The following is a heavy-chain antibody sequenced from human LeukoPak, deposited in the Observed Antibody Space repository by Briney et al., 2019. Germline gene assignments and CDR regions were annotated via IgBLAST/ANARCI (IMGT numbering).Heavy chain of an antibody. Sequence: GSLRLSCAASGFTFSSYEMNWVRQAPGKGLEWVSYIGSSGSTIYYADSVKGRFTISRDNAKNSLYLQMNSLRAEDTAVYYCARTGRGYDFWSGSYYYMDVWGKETTVTVSS. D-gene: IGHD3-3*01. J-gene: IGHJ6*03. V-gene: IGHV3-48*03. CDR2: IGSSGSTI. CDR3: ARTGRGYDFWSGSYYYMDV. CDR1: GFTFSSYE.